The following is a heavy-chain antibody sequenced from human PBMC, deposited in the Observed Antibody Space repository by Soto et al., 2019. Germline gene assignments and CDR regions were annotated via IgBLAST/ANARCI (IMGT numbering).Heavy chain of an antibody. CDR2: IKPDGSEQ. CDR1: GFTFSSNW. D-gene: IGHD6-13*01. CDR3: ATVPWTAAAS. V-gene: IGHV3-7*01. J-gene: IGHJ5*02. Sequence: EVQLVESGGGLVQPGGSLRLSCAASGFTFSSNWMNWVRQAPGKGLEWVATIKPDGSEQDYVESVKGRFTNSRDNAKNSVHLQMNSLRAEDTAVYYCATVPWTAAASWGQGTLVTVSS.